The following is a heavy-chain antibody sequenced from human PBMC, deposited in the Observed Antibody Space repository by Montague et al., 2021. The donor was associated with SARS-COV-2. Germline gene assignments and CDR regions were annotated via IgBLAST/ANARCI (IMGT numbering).Heavy chain of an antibody. Sequence: SETLSLTCTVSGGSINTYYWSWIRQLPGKGLEWIGYIYYSGSTNYNPSLKSRVTISVDTSKNQFSLKLSSVTAADTAVYYCARVTTKRTRYGSGSYRGFDAFDIWGQGTMVTVSS. V-gene: IGHV4-59*08. CDR2: IYYSGST. CDR3: ARVTTKRTRYGSGSYRGFDAFDI. J-gene: IGHJ3*02. D-gene: IGHD3-10*01. CDR1: GGSINTYY.